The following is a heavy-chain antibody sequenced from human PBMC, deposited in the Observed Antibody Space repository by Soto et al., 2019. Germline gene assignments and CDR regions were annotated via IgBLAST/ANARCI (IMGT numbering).Heavy chain of an antibody. V-gene: IGHV3-74*01. Sequence: EVQLVESGGGLVQPGGSLRLSCAASGFTFSDYWMHWVRQAPGKGLEWVSRIKRDGSTTNYADSVKGRFTISRDNAKNTLDLEMNSLRVEETADYYCARGAMNYYYEDVWGKGTTVTVSS. CDR2: IKRDGSTT. J-gene: IGHJ6*03. CDR1: GFTFSDYW. CDR3: ARGAMNYYYEDV.